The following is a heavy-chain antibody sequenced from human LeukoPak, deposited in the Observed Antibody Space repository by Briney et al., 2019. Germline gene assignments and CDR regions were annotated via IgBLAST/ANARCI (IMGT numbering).Heavy chain of an antibody. CDR3: ARGRYFDWSPLYYFDY. Sequence: SVKVSCKASGGTFSSYAISWVRQAPGQGLEWMGRIIPIFGTANYAQKFQGRVTITTDESTSTAYMELSSLRSEDTAVYYCARGRYFDWSPLYYFDYWGQGTLVTVSS. CDR2: IIPIFGTA. D-gene: IGHD3-9*01. CDR1: GGTFSSYA. V-gene: IGHV1-69*05. J-gene: IGHJ4*02.